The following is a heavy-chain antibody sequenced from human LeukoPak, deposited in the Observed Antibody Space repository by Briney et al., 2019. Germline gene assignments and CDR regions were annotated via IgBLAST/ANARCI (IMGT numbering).Heavy chain of an antibody. CDR3: AKDVPPYSSSWHEWIF. J-gene: IGHJ4*02. D-gene: IGHD6-13*01. V-gene: IGHV3-23*01. CDR1: GFTFSSYA. Sequence: PGGSLRLSCAASGFTFSSYAMSWVRQAPGKGLEWVSAISGSGGSTYYADPVKGRFTISRDNSKNTLYLQMNSLRAEDTAVYYCAKDVPPYSSSWHEWIFWGQGTLVTVSS. CDR2: ISGSGGST.